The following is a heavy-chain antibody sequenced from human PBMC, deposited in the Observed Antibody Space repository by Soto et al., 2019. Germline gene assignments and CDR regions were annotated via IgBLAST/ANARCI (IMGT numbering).Heavy chain of an antibody. D-gene: IGHD3-10*01. CDR2: IYYSGST. J-gene: IGHJ4*02. CDR3: ARQMVRGVKVDY. CDR1: GGSISSYY. V-gene: IGHV4-59*08. Sequence: SETLSLTCTVSGGSISSYYWSWIRQPPGKGLEWIGYIYYSGSTNYNPSLKSRVTISVDTSMNQFSLKLSSVTAADTAVYYCARQMVRGVKVDYWGQGTLVTVSS.